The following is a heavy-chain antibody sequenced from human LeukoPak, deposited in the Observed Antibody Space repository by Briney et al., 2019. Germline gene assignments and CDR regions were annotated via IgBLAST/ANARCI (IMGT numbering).Heavy chain of an antibody. D-gene: IGHD6-13*01. V-gene: IGHV3-48*03. CDR3: ARDATTAVGVVYMDA. Sequence: AGSLRLSCVASGFSFSDYELNGVRQLPRKGLEWISHISTGGGSIHYEDSVEGRFTISRDNAKNSVYLQMDSLRAEDTAVYCCARDATTAVGVVYMDAWGRGTTVTISS. CDR2: ISTGGGSI. CDR1: GFSFSDYE. J-gene: IGHJ6*03.